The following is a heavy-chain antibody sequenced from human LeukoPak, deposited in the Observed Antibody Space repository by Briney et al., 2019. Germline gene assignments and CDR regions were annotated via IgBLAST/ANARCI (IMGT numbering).Heavy chain of an antibody. V-gene: IGHV4-61*01. CDR3: ARVATAGTGPDC. D-gene: IGHD6-13*01. Sequence: PSETLSLTCTVSGGSVSSGINYWSWIRQPPGKGLEWIGFMHYSGSTSHHPSLRSRVTISVDTSKNQLSLKLSSVTAADTAVYYYARVATAGTGPDCWGQGTLVTVSS. CDR1: GGSVSSGINY. J-gene: IGHJ4*02. CDR2: MHYSGST.